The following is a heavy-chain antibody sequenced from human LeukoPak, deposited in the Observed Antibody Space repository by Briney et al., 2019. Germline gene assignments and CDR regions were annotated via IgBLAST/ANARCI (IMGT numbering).Heavy chain of an antibody. CDR2: IYYSGST. CDR3: ARYYYDILTGLNPRFDY. V-gene: IGHV4-59*08. Sequence: SETLSLTCTVSGGSISSYYWSWIRQPPGKGLEWIGYIYYSGSTNYNPSLKSRVTISVDTSKNQFSLKLSSVTAADTAVYYCARYYYDILTGLNPRFDYWGQGTLVTVSS. J-gene: IGHJ4*02. D-gene: IGHD3-9*01. CDR1: GGSISSYY.